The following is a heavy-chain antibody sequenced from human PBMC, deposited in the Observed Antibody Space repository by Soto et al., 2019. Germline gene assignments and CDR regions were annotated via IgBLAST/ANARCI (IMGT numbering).Heavy chain of an antibody. V-gene: IGHV1-46*01. J-gene: IGHJ4*02. Sequence: LLNLYCKASGYTFTSYHMHCGRQAHRQGLEWMGIINPSGGSTSYAQKFQGRVTMTRDTSTSTVYMELSSLRSDDMAVYYCGRGIISSDIVLAPDASLGYWGQGTLVTVSS. D-gene: IGHD2-2*01. CDR1: GYTFTSYH. CDR3: GRGIISSDIVLAPDASLGY. CDR2: INPSGGST.